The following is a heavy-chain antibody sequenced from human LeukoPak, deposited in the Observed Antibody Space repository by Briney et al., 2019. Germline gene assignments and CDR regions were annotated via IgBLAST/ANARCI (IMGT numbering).Heavy chain of an antibody. D-gene: IGHD1-14*01. Sequence: NPSETLSLTCAVYGGSFSGYYWSWLRQPPGKGLEWIGEINHSGSTNYNPSLKSRVTISVDTSKNQFSLKLSSVTAADTAVYYCARDFREPFDYWGQGTLVTVSS. V-gene: IGHV4-34*01. CDR3: ARDFREPFDY. J-gene: IGHJ4*02. CDR2: INHSGST. CDR1: GGSFSGYY.